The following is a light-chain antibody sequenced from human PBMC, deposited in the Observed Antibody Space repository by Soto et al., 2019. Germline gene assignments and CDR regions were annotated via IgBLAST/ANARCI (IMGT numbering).Light chain of an antibody. J-gene: IGKJ5*01. V-gene: IGKV3-20*01. CDR3: QQYGSSPPIT. Sequence: ETVLTQSPGTLSLSPWERATLSCRASQSVSSTFLAWYQQKPGQAPRLLIYGASSRATGIPDRFSGSGSGTDFTLIINRLEPEDFAMYYCQQYGSSPPITFGQGTRLEI. CDR1: QSVSSTF. CDR2: GAS.